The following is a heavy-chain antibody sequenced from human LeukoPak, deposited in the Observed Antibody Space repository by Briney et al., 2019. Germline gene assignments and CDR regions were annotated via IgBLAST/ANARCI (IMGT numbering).Heavy chain of an antibody. J-gene: IGHJ5*02. CDR3: ASRYSSSWGTDWFDP. CDR2: ISSSGSTI. D-gene: IGHD6-13*01. V-gene: IGHV3-48*03. CDR1: GFTFSSYE. Sequence: GGSLRLSCAASGFTFSSYEMNWVRQAPGKGLEWVTYISSSGSTIYYADSVKGRFTISRDNTKNSLYLQMNSLRAEDTAVYYCASRYSSSWGTDWFDPWGQGTLVTVSS.